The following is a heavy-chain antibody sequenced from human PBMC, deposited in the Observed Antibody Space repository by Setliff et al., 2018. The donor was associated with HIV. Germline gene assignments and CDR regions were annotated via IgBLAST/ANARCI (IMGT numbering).Heavy chain of an antibody. CDR1: GASISDSNSY. J-gene: IGHJ4*02. V-gene: IGHV4-61*05. D-gene: IGHD6-19*01. CDR3: ARDLGAVAGYYFDY. Sequence: PSETLSLTCAVYGASISDSNSYWGWIRQPPGKGLEWIGYIYYSGSTNYNPSLKSRVTISVDTSKNQFSLKLSSVTAADTAVYYCARDLGAVAGYYFDYWGQGTLVTVSS. CDR2: IYYSGST.